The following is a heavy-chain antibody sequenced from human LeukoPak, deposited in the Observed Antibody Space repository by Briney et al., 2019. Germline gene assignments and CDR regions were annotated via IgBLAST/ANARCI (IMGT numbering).Heavy chain of an antibody. CDR3: AREDYVWGGDAFDI. Sequence: SVKVSCKASGGTFSSYAISWVRQAPGQGLEWMGRIIPILGIANYAQKFQGRVTITADKSTSTAYMELSSLRSEDTAVYYCAREDYVWGGDAFDIWGQGTMVTVSS. CDR2: IIPILGIA. CDR1: GGTFSSYA. J-gene: IGHJ3*02. V-gene: IGHV1-69*04. D-gene: IGHD3-16*01.